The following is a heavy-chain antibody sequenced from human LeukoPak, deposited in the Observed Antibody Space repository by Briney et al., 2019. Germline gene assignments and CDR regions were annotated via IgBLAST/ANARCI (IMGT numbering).Heavy chain of an antibody. Sequence: SETLSLTCAVSGGSISSSNGWSWVRQPPGKGLEWIGEIYHSGSTNYNPSLKSRVTISVDKSKNQFSLKLSSVTAADTAVYYCARVSITIFGVVTPHFDYWGQGTLVTVSS. CDR3: ARVSITIFGVVTPHFDY. V-gene: IGHV4-4*02. J-gene: IGHJ4*02. D-gene: IGHD3-3*01. CDR2: IYHSGST. CDR1: GGSISSSNG.